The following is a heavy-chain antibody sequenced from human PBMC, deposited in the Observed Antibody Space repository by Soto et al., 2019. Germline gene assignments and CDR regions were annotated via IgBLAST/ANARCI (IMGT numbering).Heavy chain of an antibody. CDR2: IYHNGST. CDR1: GGPIVTGGYY. D-gene: IGHD3-16*01. CDR3: AKSLGGGFQPLRWFGP. J-gene: IGHJ5*02. V-gene: IGHV4-31*03. Sequence: QVQLQESGPGLLKPSQTLSLTCSVSGGPIVTGGYYWNWIRQHPGEGLEWIGNIYHNGSTYYNPCLKIRVHSSEATSKNQFSLRLSSVTAADTAVYYFAKSLGGGFQPLRWFGPWGQGTLVTVSS.